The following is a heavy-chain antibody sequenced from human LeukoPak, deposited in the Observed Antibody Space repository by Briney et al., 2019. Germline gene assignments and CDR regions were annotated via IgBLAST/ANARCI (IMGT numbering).Heavy chain of an antibody. J-gene: IGHJ4*02. D-gene: IGHD2-2*01. CDR3: ARVMGYCSSTSCSIDY. CDR2: ISYDGSNK. CDR1: GFTFSSYA. Sequence: GGSLRLSCAASGFTFSSYAMHWVRQAPGKGLEWVAVISYDGSNKYYADSVKGRFTISRDNSKNTLYLQMNSLRAEDTAVYYCARVMGYCSSTSCSIDYWGQGTLVTVSS. V-gene: IGHV3-30-3*01.